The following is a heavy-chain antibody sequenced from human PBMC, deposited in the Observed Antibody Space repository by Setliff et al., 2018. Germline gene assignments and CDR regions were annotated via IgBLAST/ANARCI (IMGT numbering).Heavy chain of an antibody. CDR3: ARDTYIGDFWSGYYIQGQFDP. V-gene: IGHV1-3*01. CDR2: INAGNGNT. J-gene: IGHJ5*02. CDR1: GYTFTSYA. Sequence: ASVKVSCKAPGYTFTSYAMHWVRQAPGQRLEWMGWINAGNGNTKYSQKFQGRVTITRDTSASTGYMELSSLRSEDTAVYYCARDTYIGDFWSGYYIQGQFDPWGQGTQVTVSS. D-gene: IGHD3-3*01.